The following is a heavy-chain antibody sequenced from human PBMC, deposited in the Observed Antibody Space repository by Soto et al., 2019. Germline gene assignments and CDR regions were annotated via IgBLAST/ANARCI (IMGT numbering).Heavy chain of an antibody. V-gene: IGHV4-39*01. CDR1: GGSISSSSYY. CDR2: IYYSGST. D-gene: IGHD4-17*01. J-gene: IGHJ3*02. Sequence: SETLSLTCTVSGGSISSSSYYWGWIRQPPGKGLEWIGSIYYSGSTYYNPSLKSRVTISVDTSKNQFSLKLSSVTAADTAVYYCAGHHDYGDYGQKKTFDIWGQGTMVTVSS. CDR3: AGHHDYGDYGQKKTFDI.